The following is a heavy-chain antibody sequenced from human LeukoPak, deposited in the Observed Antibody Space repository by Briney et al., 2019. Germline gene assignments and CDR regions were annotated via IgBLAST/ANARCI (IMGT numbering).Heavy chain of an antibody. CDR3: ARAYYAAFDY. V-gene: IGHV3-21*01. Sequence: GGSLRLSCAASGFTFGNYWMNWVRQAPGKGLEWVSSISSSSSYIYYADSVKGRFTISRDNAKNSLYLQMNSLRAEDTAVYYCARAYYAAFDYWGQGTLVTVSS. D-gene: IGHD3-3*01. CDR1: GFTFGNYW. J-gene: IGHJ4*02. CDR2: ISSSSSYI.